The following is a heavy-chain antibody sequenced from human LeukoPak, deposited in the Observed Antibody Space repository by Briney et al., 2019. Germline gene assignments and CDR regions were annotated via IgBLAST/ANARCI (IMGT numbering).Heavy chain of an antibody. D-gene: IGHD6-6*01. V-gene: IGHV3-21*04. Sequence: PGGSLRLSCAASGFTFSSYSMNWVRQAPGKGLEWVSSISSSSSYIYYADSVKGRFTISRDNSKNTLYLQMNSLRAEDTAVYYCAKGSFNWFDPWGQGTLVTVSS. CDR3: AKGSFNWFDP. CDR1: GFTFSSYS. CDR2: ISSSSSYI. J-gene: IGHJ5*02.